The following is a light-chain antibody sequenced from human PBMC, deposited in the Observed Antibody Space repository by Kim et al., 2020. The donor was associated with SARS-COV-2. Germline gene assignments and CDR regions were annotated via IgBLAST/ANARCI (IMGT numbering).Light chain of an antibody. J-gene: IGKJ1*01. Sequence: EIVLTQSPATLSLSPRERATLSCRASQSASSYLAWYQQKPGQAPRLLIYDASNRATGIPARFSGSGSGTDFTLTISSLESEDFAVYYCQQRSNWLWTFGQGTKVDIK. V-gene: IGKV3-11*01. CDR2: DAS. CDR3: QQRSNWLWT. CDR1: QSASSY.